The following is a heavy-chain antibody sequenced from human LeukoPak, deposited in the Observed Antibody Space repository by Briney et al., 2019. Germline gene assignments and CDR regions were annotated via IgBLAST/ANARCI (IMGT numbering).Heavy chain of an antibody. CDR3: ARCVRVVTAISVAYYYYYMDV. CDR2: IYTSGST. Sequence: SETLSLTCTVSGGSISSYYWSWIRQPPGKGLEWIGYIYTSGSTNYNPSLKCRVTISVDTSKNQFSLKLSSVTAADTAVYYCARCVRVVTAISVAYYYYYMDVWGKGTTVTVSS. CDR1: GGSISSYY. J-gene: IGHJ6*03. D-gene: IGHD2-21*02. V-gene: IGHV4-4*09.